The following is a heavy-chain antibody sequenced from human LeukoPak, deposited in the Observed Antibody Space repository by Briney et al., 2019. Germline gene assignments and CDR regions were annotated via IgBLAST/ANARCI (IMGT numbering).Heavy chain of an antibody. J-gene: IGHJ3*02. CDR1: GFTFSSYG. CDR3: AKVSEAAIGAFDI. D-gene: IGHD2-2*01. V-gene: IGHV3-30*02. CDR2: IRHDGSNK. Sequence: GGSLRLSCAASGFTFSSYGMHWVRQAPGKGLEWVAFIRHDGSNKYYADSVKGRFTISRDNSKNTLYLQMNSLRAEDTAVYYCAKVSEAAIGAFDIWGQGTMVTVSS.